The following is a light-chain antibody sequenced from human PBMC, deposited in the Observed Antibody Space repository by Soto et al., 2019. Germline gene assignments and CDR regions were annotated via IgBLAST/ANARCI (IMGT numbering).Light chain of an antibody. V-gene: IGKV1-5*03. CDR3: QQYNANSWT. CDR2: KAS. CDR1: QSIGIW. J-gene: IGKJ1*01. Sequence: IQMTQSPSTLSASVGDRVAITCRASQSIGIWLAWYQQKPGKAPRFLIYKASSLESGVPSRFSGSGYGTEFTLTISSLQPDNFAPYYCQQYNANSWTFGPGTKLEIK.